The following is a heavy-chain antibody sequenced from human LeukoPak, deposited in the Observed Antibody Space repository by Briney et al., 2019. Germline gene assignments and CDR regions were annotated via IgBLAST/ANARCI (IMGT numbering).Heavy chain of an antibody. J-gene: IGHJ4*02. V-gene: IGHV3-23*01. CDR3: AKDRGIHDSSPFDY. CDR2: ISGSGGST. CDR1: GFTFSSYA. D-gene: IGHD3-22*01. Sequence: GGSLRLSYAASGFTFSSYAMSWVRQAPGKGLEWVSAISGSGGSTYYADSVKGRFTISRDNSKNTLYLQMNSLRAEDTAVYYCAKDRGIHDSSPFDYWGQGTLVTVSS.